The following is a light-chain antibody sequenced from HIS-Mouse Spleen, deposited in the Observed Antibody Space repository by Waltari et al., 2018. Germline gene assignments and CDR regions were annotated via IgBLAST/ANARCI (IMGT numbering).Light chain of an antibody. CDR2: AAS. CDR3: PPSSLFPPT. Sequence: AIWKSHLPEGVDASTGDRVTLSCRMSQGISSYLAWYQQKPGKAPELLIYAASPLHTCVPSRFSGSGSGTDFTLTISFLPSSSFSPSSFPPSSLFPPTFGQGTKVEI. J-gene: IGKJ1*01. CDR1: QGISSY. V-gene: IGKV1D-8*02.